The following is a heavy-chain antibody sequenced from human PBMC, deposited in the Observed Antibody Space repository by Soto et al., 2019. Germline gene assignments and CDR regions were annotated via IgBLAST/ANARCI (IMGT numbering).Heavy chain of an antibody. CDR3: ASDGGNSGSQDY. J-gene: IGHJ4*02. CDR2: MNPNSGNT. CDR1: GYTFTSYD. D-gene: IGHD2-21*02. Sequence: QVQLVQSGAEVKKPGASVKVSCKASGYTFTSYDINWVRQATGQGLEWMGWMNPNSGNTGYAQKFQGRXXMXRXXAISTAYMELSSLRAEDTAGYYCASDGGNSGSQDYWGQGTLVTVSS. V-gene: IGHV1-8*01.